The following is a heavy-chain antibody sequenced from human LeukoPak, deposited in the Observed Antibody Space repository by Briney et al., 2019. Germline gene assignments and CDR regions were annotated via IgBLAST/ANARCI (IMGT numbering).Heavy chain of an antibody. CDR1: GGTFSSYA. D-gene: IGHD3-10*01. J-gene: IGHJ4*02. V-gene: IGHV1-69*04. CDR2: IIPILGIA. CDR3: ARDYHYGSGSYWEVYYFDY. Sequence: ASVKVSCKASGGTFSSYAISWVRQAPGQGLEWMGRIIPILGIANYAQKFQGRVTITADKSTSTAYMELSSLRSEDTAVYYCARDYHYGSGSYWEVYYFDYWGQGTLVTVSS.